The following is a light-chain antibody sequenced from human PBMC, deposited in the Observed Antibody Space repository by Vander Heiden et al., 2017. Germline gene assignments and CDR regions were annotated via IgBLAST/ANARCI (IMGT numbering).Light chain of an antibody. Sequence: VLTPSPAALALSPVGRATLICGARQRVSSSYLAWYQQKPGLAPRLLIYEASSRATGIPDRFSGSGSGTDFTLTISRLQPEDFAVYYCQQYGSSPTFGRGTKLEIK. CDR1: QRVSSSY. CDR3: QQYGSSPT. CDR2: EAS. V-gene: IGKV3D-20*01. J-gene: IGKJ2*01.